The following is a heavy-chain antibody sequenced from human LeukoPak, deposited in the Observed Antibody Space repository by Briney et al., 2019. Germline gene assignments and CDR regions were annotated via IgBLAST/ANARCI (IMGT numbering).Heavy chain of an antibody. CDR2: INSNSGAR. D-gene: IGHD1-26*01. Sequence: GASVKVSCKASGYTFSGYYMHWVRQAPGQGLESMGWINSNSGARNYAPKFQGRVTFSRDNSISTAYMELSSLRSDDTAIYYCARGRGGATTGFVHWGQGTLVTVSS. J-gene: IGHJ4*02. CDR1: GYTFSGYY. CDR3: ARGRGGATTGFVH. V-gene: IGHV1-2*02.